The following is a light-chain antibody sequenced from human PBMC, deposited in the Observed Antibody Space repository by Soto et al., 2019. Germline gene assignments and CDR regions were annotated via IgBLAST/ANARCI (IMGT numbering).Light chain of an antibody. V-gene: IGLV2-8*01. Sequence: QSVLTQPPSASGSPGQSVTISCTGSGSDVGGYKYVSWYQQYPGKAPKLMIYAVNKRPSGVPDRFPGSKSGNTASLTVSGLQAEDEADYYCSSYAGSNNYVFGTGTKVTVL. J-gene: IGLJ1*01. CDR2: AVN. CDR1: GSDVGGYKY. CDR3: SSYAGSNNYV.